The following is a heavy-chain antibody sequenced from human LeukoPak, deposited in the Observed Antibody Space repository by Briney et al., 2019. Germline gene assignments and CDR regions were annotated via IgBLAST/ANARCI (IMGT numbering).Heavy chain of an antibody. Sequence: PGGSLRLSCAASGFTFSTYTMNWIRQDPGKGLEWVSSISSSSSYLYYSDSVKGRFTISRDNARNSLYLQMNSLRVDDTAVYYCARGMELVDYWGQGTLVTVSS. V-gene: IGHV3-21*01. J-gene: IGHJ4*02. D-gene: IGHD1-26*01. CDR1: GFTFSTYT. CDR3: ARGMELVDY. CDR2: ISSSSSYL.